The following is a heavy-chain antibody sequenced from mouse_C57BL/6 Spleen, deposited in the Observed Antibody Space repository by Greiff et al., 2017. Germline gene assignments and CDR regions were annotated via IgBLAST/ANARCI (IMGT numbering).Heavy chain of an antibody. CDR2: IHPNSGST. CDR3: ARENWDVETGMDY. V-gene: IGHV1-64*01. CDR1: GYTFTSYW. J-gene: IGHJ4*01. Sequence: QVQLQQSGAELVKPGASVKLSCKASGYTFTSYWMHWVKQRPGQGLEWIGMIHPNSGSTNYNEKFKSKATLTVDKSSSTAYMQLSSLTSEDSAVYYCARENWDVETGMDYWGQGTSVTVSS. D-gene: IGHD4-1*01.